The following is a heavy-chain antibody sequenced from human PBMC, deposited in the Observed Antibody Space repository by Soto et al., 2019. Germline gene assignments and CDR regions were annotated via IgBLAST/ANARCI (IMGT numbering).Heavy chain of an antibody. CDR2: ISAYNGNT. J-gene: IGHJ6*02. V-gene: IGHV1-18*01. CDR3: ARDIVAPLSGPTYGMDV. Sequence: GASVKASCKASGYTFTSYGISWVRQAPGQGLEWMGWISAYNGNTNYAQKLQGRVTMTTDTSTSTAYMELRSLRSDDTAVYYCARDIVAPLSGPTYGMDVWGQGTTVTVSS. CDR1: GYTFTSYG. D-gene: IGHD5-12*01.